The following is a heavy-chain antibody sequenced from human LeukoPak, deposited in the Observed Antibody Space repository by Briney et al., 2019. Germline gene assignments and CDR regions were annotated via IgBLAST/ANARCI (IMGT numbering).Heavy chain of an antibody. Sequence: ASVKVSCKASGYTFTGYYMHWVRQAPGQGLEWMGWINPNSGGTNYAQKFQGRVTMTRDTSISTAYMELSRLRSDDTAVYYCARGTSVLLRFGELKDWGQGTLVTVSS. CDR1: GYTFTGYY. V-gene: IGHV1-2*02. CDR3: ARGTSVLLRFGELKD. D-gene: IGHD3-10*01. J-gene: IGHJ4*02. CDR2: INPNSGGT.